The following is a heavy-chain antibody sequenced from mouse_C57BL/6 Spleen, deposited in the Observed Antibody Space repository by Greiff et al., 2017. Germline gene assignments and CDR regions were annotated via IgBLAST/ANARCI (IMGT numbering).Heavy chain of an antibody. Sequence: QVHVKQSGAELARPGASVKLSCKASGYTFTSYGISWVKQRTGQGLEWIGEIYPRSGNTYYNEKFKGKATLTADKSSSTAYMELRSLTSEDSAVYFCARSESNYVGAMDYWGQGTSVTVSS. CDR1: GYTFTSYG. J-gene: IGHJ4*01. CDR3: ARSESNYVGAMDY. D-gene: IGHD2-5*01. V-gene: IGHV1-81*01. CDR2: IYPRSGNT.